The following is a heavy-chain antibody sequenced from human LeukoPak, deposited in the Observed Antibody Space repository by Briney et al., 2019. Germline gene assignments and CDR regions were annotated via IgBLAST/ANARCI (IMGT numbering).Heavy chain of an antibody. Sequence: GGSLRLSCAASGLTFTTYAMNWVRQAPGRGLEWVSSIEPSGFTIFYANSVKGRFTISRDNAKNSLYLQMNSLRPDDTAVYYCARGSSSNWYGAFDYWGQGSLVTVSS. V-gene: IGHV3-21*04. CDR2: IEPSGFTI. J-gene: IGHJ4*02. CDR3: ARGSSSNWYGAFDY. D-gene: IGHD6-13*01. CDR1: GLTFTTYA.